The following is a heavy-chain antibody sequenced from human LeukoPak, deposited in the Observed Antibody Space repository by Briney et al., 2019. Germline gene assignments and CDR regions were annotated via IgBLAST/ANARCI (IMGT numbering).Heavy chain of an antibody. CDR3: TRGDPDY. J-gene: IGHJ4*02. Sequence: GGSLRLSCAASGFTFSDYWMQWVRQAPGKGLEWVANIGRDGGSTYYVDSVRGRFTISRDATKNALYLQMDSLRVEDTAVYYCTRGDPDYWGQGTLATVSS. CDR2: IGRDGGST. V-gene: IGHV3-7*01. D-gene: IGHD2-21*02. CDR1: GFTFSDYW.